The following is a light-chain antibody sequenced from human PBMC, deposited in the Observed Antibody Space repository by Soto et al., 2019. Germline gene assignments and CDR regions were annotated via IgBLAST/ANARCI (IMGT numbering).Light chain of an antibody. CDR2: DAS. J-gene: IGKJ1*01. CDR3: QQYNSRRT. Sequence: DIPMTPSPSTLSASVGGRVTIPCRASQDINNWLAWYQQKPGNAPKFLIYDASSLQSGVSSRFSGSGSGREFTLTISSLQPDDFGTYYCQQYNSRRTFGQGTKVDIK. CDR1: QDINNW. V-gene: IGKV1-5*01.